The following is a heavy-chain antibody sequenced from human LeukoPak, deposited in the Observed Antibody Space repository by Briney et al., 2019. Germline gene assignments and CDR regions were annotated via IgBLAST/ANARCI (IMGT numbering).Heavy chain of an antibody. Sequence: ASVKVSCKASGGTFNNYALSWVRQAPGQGLERMGGIIPIFGTTYYAQRFQGRATFTADESTSTVFMELSSLEFDDTAVYFCARIASENIRRGELLLRRCYLDYWGQGTLVTVSS. CDR1: GGTFNNYA. CDR3: ARIASENIRRGELLLRRCYLDY. CDR2: IIPIFGTT. V-gene: IGHV1-69*13. J-gene: IGHJ4*02. D-gene: IGHD3-10*01.